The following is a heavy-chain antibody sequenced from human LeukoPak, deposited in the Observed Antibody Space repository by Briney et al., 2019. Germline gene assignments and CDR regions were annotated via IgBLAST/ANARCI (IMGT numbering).Heavy chain of an antibody. Sequence: GGSLRLSCAASGFTFDDYAMHWVRQAPGKGLEWVSGISWNSGSIGYADSVKGRFTISRDNAKNSLYLQMNSLRAEDTALYYCAKTRGYSYGSFDYWGQGTLVTVSS. V-gene: IGHV3-9*01. CDR3: AKTRGYSYGSFDY. J-gene: IGHJ4*02. D-gene: IGHD5-18*01. CDR2: ISWNSGSI. CDR1: GFTFDDYA.